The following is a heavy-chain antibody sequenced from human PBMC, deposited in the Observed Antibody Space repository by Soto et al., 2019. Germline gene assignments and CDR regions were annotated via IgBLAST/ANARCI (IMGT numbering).Heavy chain of an antibody. V-gene: IGHV4-39*01. CDR2: IYYSGST. J-gene: IGHJ3*02. D-gene: IGHD2-15*01. CDR3: ARTFVLTDAFDI. Sequence: LETLSLTCTVSRGSISSSSYYWGWIRQPPGKGLEWIGSIYYSGSTYYNPSLKSRATISVDTSKNQFSLKLSSVTAADTAVYYCARTFVLTDAFDIWGQGTMVTVSS. CDR1: RGSISSSSYY.